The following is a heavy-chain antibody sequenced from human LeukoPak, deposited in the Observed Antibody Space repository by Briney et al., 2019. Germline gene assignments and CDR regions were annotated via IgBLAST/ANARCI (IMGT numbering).Heavy chain of an antibody. CDR3: ARDRHDNWFDP. Sequence: ASVKVSCKASGYTFTGYYMHWVRQAPGQGLEWMGIINPSGFSTTYAQKFQGRVTMTRDTSISTAYMELSRLRSDDTAVYYCARDRHDNWFDPWGQGTLVTVSS. CDR1: GYTFTGYY. J-gene: IGHJ5*02. CDR2: INPSGFST. V-gene: IGHV1-46*01.